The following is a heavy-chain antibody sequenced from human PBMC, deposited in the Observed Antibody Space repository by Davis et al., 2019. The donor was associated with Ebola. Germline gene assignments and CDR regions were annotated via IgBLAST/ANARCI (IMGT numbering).Heavy chain of an antibody. CDR2: ISYDGSNK. V-gene: IGHV3-30-3*01. CDR3: ARGGGYSSGWDDY. D-gene: IGHD6-19*01. Sequence: GESLKISCAAPGFTFSSYAMSWVRQAPGKGLEWVAVISYDGSNKYYADSVKGRFTISRDNSKNTLYLQMNSLRAEDTAVYYCARGGGYSSGWDDYWGQGTLVTVSS. J-gene: IGHJ4*02. CDR1: GFTFSSYA.